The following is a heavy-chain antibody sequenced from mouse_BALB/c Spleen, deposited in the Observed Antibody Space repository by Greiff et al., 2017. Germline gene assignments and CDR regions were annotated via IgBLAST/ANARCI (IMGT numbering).Heavy chain of an antibody. CDR2: INPSSGYT. CDR3: ARRWFLGDAMDY. J-gene: IGHJ4*01. Sequence: QVQLQQSAAELARPGASVKMSCKASGYTFTSYTMHWVKQRPGQGLEWIGYINPSSGYTEYNQKFKDKTTLTADKSSSTAYMQLSSLTSEDSAVYYCARRWFLGDAMDYWGQGTSVTVSS. V-gene: IGHV1-4*02. CDR1: GYTFTSYT. D-gene: IGHD2-3*01.